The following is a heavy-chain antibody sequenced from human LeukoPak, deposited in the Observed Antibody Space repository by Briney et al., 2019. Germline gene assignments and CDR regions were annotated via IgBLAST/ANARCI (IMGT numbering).Heavy chain of an antibody. CDR1: GYTFTSYD. CDR3: ARVDRTDFYYYMDV. CDR2: MNPNSGNT. Sequence: ASVKVSCKASGYTFTSYDINWVRQATGQGLEWMGWMNPNSGNTGYAQKFQGRVTMTRNTSISTAYMELSSLRSEDTAVYYCARVDRTDFYYYMDVRGKGTTVTVSS. V-gene: IGHV1-8*01. J-gene: IGHJ6*03.